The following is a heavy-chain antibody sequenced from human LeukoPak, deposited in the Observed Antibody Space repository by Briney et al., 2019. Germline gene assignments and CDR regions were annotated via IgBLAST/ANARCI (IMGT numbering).Heavy chain of an antibody. Sequence: PSETLSLTCTVSGGSISSYYWSWIRQPPGKGLEWIGYIYYSGSTNYNPSLKSRVTISVDTSKNQFSLKLSSVTAADTAVYYCARARITTDAFDIWGQGTMVTVSS. CDR1: GGSISSYY. D-gene: IGHD3-22*01. V-gene: IGHV4-59*01. CDR2: IYYSGST. J-gene: IGHJ3*02. CDR3: ARARITTDAFDI.